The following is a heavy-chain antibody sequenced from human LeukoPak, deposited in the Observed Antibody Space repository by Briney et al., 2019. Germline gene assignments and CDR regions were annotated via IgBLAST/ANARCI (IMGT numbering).Heavy chain of an antibody. CDR3: ARDRVGSGYYLDY. Sequence: SVKVSCKASGGTFISYAISWVRQAPGQGREWMGRIIPIFVTANYAHKFQSRVTITTDESPSTAYMELSSLRSEDTAVYYCARDRVGSGYYLDYWGQGTLVTVSS. CDR1: GGTFISYA. J-gene: IGHJ4*02. V-gene: IGHV1-69*05. D-gene: IGHD3-22*01. CDR2: IIPIFVTA.